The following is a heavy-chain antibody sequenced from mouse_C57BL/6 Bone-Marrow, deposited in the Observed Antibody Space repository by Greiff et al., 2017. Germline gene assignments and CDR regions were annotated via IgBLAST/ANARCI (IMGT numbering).Heavy chain of an antibody. CDR3: ASSLRRYFDY. CDR1: GYTFTSYW. V-gene: IGHV1-69*01. J-gene: IGHJ2*01. Sequence: VQLQQPGAELVMPGASVKLSCKASGYTFTSYWMHWVQQTPGQGLEWIADIDPSDSYTNYTQKFKGKFTLTVDKSSSTAYMQLSSLTSEDSAVYDCASSLRRYFDYWGQGTTLTVSS. CDR2: IDPSDSYT. D-gene: IGHD2-12*01.